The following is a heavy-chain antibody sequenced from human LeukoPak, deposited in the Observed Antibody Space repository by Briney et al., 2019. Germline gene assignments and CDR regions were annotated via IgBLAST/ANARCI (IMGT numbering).Heavy chain of an antibody. V-gene: IGHV3-7*01. J-gene: IGHJ4*02. Sequence: GGSLRLSCAASGFSINTYWMSWVRQAPGKGLEWVANIKQDGSKKYYVDSVKGRFTMSRDNAKNSLYLQMSSLRAEDTAVYYCARGYCSGGVCYSIYFDYWGQGTLVTVSS. CDR3: ARGYCSGGVCYSIYFDY. CDR1: GFSINTYW. CDR2: IKQDGSKK. D-gene: IGHD2-15*01.